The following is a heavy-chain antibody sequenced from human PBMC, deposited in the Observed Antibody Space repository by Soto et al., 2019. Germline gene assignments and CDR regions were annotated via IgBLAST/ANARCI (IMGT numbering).Heavy chain of an antibody. J-gene: IGHJ6*02. CDR2: FDPEDGET. V-gene: IGHV1-24*01. CDR1: GYTLTELS. CDR3: ATWGRITIFGVVIIGYYYYGMDV. D-gene: IGHD3-3*01. Sequence: ASVKVSCKVSGYTLTELSMHWVRQAPGKGLEWMGGFDPEDGETIYAQKFQGRVTMTEDTSTDTAYMERSSLRSEDTAVYYCATWGRITIFGVVIIGYYYYGMDVWGQGTTVTVSS.